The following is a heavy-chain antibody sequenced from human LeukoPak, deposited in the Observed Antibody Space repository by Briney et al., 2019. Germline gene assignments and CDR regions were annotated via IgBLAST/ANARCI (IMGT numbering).Heavy chain of an antibody. CDR3: AKVYGSGSYLVDAFDI. J-gene: IGHJ3*02. CDR2: ISGSGGST. V-gene: IGHV3-23*01. Sequence: GSLRLSCAASGFTFSSYAMSWVRQAPGKGLAWVSAISGSGGSTYYADSVKGRFTISRDNSKNTLYLQMNSLRAEDTAVYYCAKVYGSGSYLVDAFDIWGQGTMVTVSS. D-gene: IGHD3-10*01. CDR1: GFTFSSYA.